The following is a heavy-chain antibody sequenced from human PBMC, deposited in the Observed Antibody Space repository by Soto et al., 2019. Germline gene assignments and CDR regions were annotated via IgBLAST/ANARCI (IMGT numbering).Heavy chain of an antibody. J-gene: IGHJ6*02. D-gene: IGHD3-22*01. CDR3: ARDSTQYYYDSSGYYPGGPVPYYGMDV. Sequence: GGSLRLSCAASGFTFSSYAMHWVRQAPGKGLEWVAVISYDGSNKYYADSVKGRFTISRDNSKNTLYLQMNSLRAEDTAVYYCARDSTQYYYDSSGYYPGGPVPYYGMDVWGQGTTVTVSS. CDR1: GFTFSSYA. V-gene: IGHV3-30-3*01. CDR2: ISYDGSNK.